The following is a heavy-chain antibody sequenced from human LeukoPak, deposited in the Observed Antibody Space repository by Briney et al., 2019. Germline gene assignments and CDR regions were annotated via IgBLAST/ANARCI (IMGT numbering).Heavy chain of an antibody. CDR3: ARVAVAGYDAFDI. Sequence: GGSLRLSCAASGFTFSSHWMHWVRQAPGKGLVWVSRINGAGGSTSYADSVKGRFIISRDNAKNTLYLQVNSLRAEDTAMYYCARVAVAGYDAFDIWGPGTMVTVSS. CDR1: GFTFSSHW. V-gene: IGHV3-74*01. J-gene: IGHJ3*02. CDR2: INGAGGST. D-gene: IGHD6-19*01.